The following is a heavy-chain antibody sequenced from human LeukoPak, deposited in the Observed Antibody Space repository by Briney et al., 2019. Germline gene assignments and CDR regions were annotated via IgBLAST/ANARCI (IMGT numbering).Heavy chain of an antibody. V-gene: IGHV1-69*02. Sequence: SVKVSCKASGGTFSSYTISWVRQAPGQGVEWMGRIFLIVGIANYAQKFQGRVTITADKSTSTAYMELSSLRSEDTAVYYCARGGPPQYSSGWTGFDYWGQGTLVTVSS. CDR1: GGTFSSYT. J-gene: IGHJ4*02. D-gene: IGHD6-19*01. CDR3: ARGGPPQYSSGWTGFDY. CDR2: IFLIVGIA.